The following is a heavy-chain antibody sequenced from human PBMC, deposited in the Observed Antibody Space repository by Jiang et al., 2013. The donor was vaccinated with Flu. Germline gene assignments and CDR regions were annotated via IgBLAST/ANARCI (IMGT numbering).Heavy chain of an antibody. CDR3: AREDDGGSGSYYNGPMDY. CDR2: IDPSDSYT. J-gene: IGHJ4*02. D-gene: IGHD3-10*01. V-gene: IGHV5-10-1*01. Sequence: EWMGRIDPSDSYTNYSPSFQGHVTISADKSINTAYLQWSSLKASDTAMYYCAREDDGGSGSYYNGPMDYWGQGTLVTVSS.